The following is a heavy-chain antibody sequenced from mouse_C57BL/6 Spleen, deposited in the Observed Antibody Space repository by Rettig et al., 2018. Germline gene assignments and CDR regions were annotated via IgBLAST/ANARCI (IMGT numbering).Heavy chain of an antibody. V-gene: IGHV1-26*01. Sequence: QQSGPELVKPGASVKISCKASGYTFTDYYMNWVKQSHGKSLEWIGDINPNNGGTSYNQKFKGKATLTVDKSSSTAYMELRSLTSEDSAVYYCASDDYAPFAYWGQGTLVTVSA. CDR3: ASDDYAPFAY. CDR2: INPNNGGT. CDR1: GYTFTDYY. J-gene: IGHJ3*01. D-gene: IGHD2-4*01.